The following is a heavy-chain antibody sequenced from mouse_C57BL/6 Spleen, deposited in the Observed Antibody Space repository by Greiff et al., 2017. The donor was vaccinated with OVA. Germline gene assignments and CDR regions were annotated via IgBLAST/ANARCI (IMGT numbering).Heavy chain of an antibody. CDR1: GYTFTSYW. CDR2: IDPSDSET. CDR3: ARGYDCAMDY. D-gene: IGHD2-2*01. Sequence: VQLQQSGAELVRPGSSVKLSCKASGYTFTSYWMHWVKQRPIQGLEWIGNIDPSDSETHYNQKFKDKATLTVDKSSSTAYMQLSSLTSEDSAVYYCARGYDCAMDYWGQGTSVTVSS. J-gene: IGHJ4*01. V-gene: IGHV1-52*01.